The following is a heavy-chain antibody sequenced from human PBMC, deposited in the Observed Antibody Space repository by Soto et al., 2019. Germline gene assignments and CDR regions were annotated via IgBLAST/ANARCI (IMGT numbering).Heavy chain of an antibody. D-gene: IGHD3-22*01. CDR2: ISAYDGYT. CDR3: ARGGFYDSSGARNYYYYGMNV. Sequence: QVQLVQSGAEVKKPGASVKVSCKASGYTFTSYGINWVRQAPGQGLEWLGWISAYDGYTNYAQILQGRVSMTTDTSTTKAYMELRSLRSDDTAMYYCARGGFYDSSGARNYYYYGMNVWGQGTTVTVSS. CDR1: GYTFTSYG. V-gene: IGHV1-18*01. J-gene: IGHJ6*02.